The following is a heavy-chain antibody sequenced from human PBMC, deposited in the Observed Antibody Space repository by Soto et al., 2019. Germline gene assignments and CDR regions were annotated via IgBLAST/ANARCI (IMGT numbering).Heavy chain of an antibody. J-gene: IGHJ6*03. Sequence: SETLSLTCTVSGGSISSYYWSWMRQPPGKGLEWVGYIHYSGSTNYNPSLKSRVTIPVDTSKNQFSLKLNSVTAADTAVYYCARRSVRQWLGADYYYYSMDVWGKGTTVTVSS. V-gene: IGHV4-59*08. CDR2: IHYSGST. CDR1: GGSISSYY. D-gene: IGHD6-19*01. CDR3: ARRSVRQWLGADYYYYSMDV.